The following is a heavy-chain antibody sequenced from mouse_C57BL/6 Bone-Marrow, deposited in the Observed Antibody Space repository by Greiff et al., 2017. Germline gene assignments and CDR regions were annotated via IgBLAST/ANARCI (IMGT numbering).Heavy chain of an antibody. CDR3: ARHRDYGSSSYWYFDV. CDR2: INSDGGST. J-gene: IGHJ1*03. CDR1: EYEFPSHD. D-gene: IGHD1-1*01. Sequence: EVQVVESGGGLVQPGESLKLSCESNEYEFPSHDMSWVRKTPEKRLELVAAINSDGGSTYYPDTMERRFIISRDNTKKTLYLQMSSLRSEDTALYYCARHRDYGSSSYWYFDVWGTGTTVTVSS. V-gene: IGHV5-2*01.